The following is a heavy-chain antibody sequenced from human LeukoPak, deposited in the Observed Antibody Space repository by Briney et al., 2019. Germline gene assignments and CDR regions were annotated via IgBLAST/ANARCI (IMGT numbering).Heavy chain of an antibody. CDR2: IYHSGST. V-gene: IGHV4-30-2*01. J-gene: IGHJ4*02. Sequence: SETLSLTCTVSGGSISSGGYYWSWIRQPPGKGLEWIGYIYHSGSTYYNPSLKSRVTISVDRSKNQFSLKLSSVTAADTAVYYCARVDLGHQLILDYWGQGTLVTVSS. D-gene: IGHD2-2*01. CDR3: ARVDLGHQLILDY. CDR1: GGSISSGGYY.